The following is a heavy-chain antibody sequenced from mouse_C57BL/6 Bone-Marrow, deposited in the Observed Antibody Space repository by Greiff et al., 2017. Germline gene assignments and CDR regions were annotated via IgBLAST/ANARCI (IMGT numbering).Heavy chain of an antibody. D-gene: IGHD2-1*01. CDR3: TTGEYYGKYDWYFDV. CDR1: GFNINDDY. CDR2: LDPENGDT. Sequence: VQLQQSGAELVRPGASVKLSCTASGFNINDDYLHWVKQRPEQGLEWIGWLDPENGDTEYASKLQGKATITADRSSNTAYLQLSSLTSEDTAVYYCTTGEYYGKYDWYFDVWGTGTTVTVAS. V-gene: IGHV14-4*01. J-gene: IGHJ1*03.